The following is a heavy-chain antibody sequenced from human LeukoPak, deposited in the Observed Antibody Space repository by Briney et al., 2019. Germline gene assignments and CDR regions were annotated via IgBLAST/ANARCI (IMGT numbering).Heavy chain of an antibody. D-gene: IGHD1-26*01. CDR2: IRYDGSNK. CDR1: GFTFSSYS. J-gene: IGHJ4*02. Sequence: PGGSLRLSCEASGFTFSSYSMHWVRQAPGKGLEWVAFIRYDGSNKYYADSVKGRFTISRDNSKNTLYLQMNSLRAEDTAVYYCAKDREGWELRGYFDYWGQGTLVTVSS. V-gene: IGHV3-30*02. CDR3: AKDREGWELRGYFDY.